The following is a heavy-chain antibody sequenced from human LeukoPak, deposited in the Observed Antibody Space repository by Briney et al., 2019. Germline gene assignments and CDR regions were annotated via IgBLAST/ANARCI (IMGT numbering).Heavy chain of an antibody. CDR3: ARVRNNPGYYMDV. J-gene: IGHJ6*03. Sequence: GGSLRLSCAASGFTFDDYGMSWVRQAPGKGLEWVAGINWNAGSTGYADSVRGRFTISRDNAKNSLYLQMNSLRAEDTALYYCARVRNNPGYYMDVWGKGTTVTVSS. CDR2: INWNAGST. D-gene: IGHD1/OR15-1a*01. CDR1: GFTFDDYG. V-gene: IGHV3-20*04.